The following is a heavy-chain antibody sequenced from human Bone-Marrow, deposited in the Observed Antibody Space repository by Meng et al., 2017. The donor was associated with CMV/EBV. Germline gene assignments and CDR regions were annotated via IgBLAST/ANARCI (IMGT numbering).Heavy chain of an antibody. J-gene: IGHJ4*02. D-gene: IGHD2-2*01. CDR1: GFTFSSYG. CDR3: LPAVASY. Sequence: GESLKISCAASGFTFSSYGMHWVRQAPGKGLEWVAFIRYDGSNKYYADSVKGRFTISRDNSKSTLYLQMNSLRAEDTAVYYCLPAVASYWGQGTLVTVSS. CDR2: IRYDGSNK. V-gene: IGHV3-30*02.